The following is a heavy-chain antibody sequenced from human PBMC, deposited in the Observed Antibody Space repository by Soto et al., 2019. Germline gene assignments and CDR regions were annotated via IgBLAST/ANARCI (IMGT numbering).Heavy chain of an antibody. Sequence: GGALGLACAASGFTFSDYYMSWIRQAPGKGLEWVSYISSSSSYTNYADSVKGRFTISRDNAKNSLYLQMNSLRAEDTAVYYCARDSGGHEVYYGMDVWGQGTTVTVSS. CDR1: GFTFSDYY. J-gene: IGHJ6*02. V-gene: IGHV3-11*06. D-gene: IGHD5-12*01. CDR3: ARDSGGHEVYYGMDV. CDR2: ISSSSSYT.